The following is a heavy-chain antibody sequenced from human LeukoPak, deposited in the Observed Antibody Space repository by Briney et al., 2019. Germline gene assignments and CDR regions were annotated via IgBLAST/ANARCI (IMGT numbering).Heavy chain of an antibody. CDR1: GGSISTYY. CDR3: AGHHPRNTVDF. D-gene: IGHD2/OR15-2a*01. J-gene: IGHJ4*02. V-gene: IGHV4-59*08. Sequence: PSETLSLTCTVSGGSISTYYWSWIRQPPGKGLEWIGYVYYTGNTNYNPSLNSRVTMPVDTSKSQFSLKLSSVTAADTAVYYCAGHHPRNTVDFWGQGTLVTVSS. CDR2: VYYTGNT.